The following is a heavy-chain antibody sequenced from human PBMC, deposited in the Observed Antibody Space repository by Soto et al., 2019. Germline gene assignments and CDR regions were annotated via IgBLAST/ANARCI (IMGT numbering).Heavy chain of an antibody. CDR1: GFTFSSYA. J-gene: IGHJ4*02. Sequence: EVQLLESGGGLVQPGGSLRLSCAASGFTFSSYAMSWVRQAPGKGLEWVSAISGSGGSTYYADSVKGRFTISRDNSKNTLYLQMNSLRAEDKAVYSCAKGSSGWYERFDYWGQGTLVTVSS. D-gene: IGHD6-19*01. CDR3: AKGSSGWYERFDY. CDR2: ISGSGGST. V-gene: IGHV3-23*01.